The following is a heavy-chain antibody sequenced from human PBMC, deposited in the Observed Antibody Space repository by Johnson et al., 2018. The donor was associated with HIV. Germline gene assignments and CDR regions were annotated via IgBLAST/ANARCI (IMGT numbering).Heavy chain of an antibody. V-gene: IGHV3-64*01. Sequence: VQLVESGGGLVQPGGSVRLSCAASGFTFSNYAMHWVRQAPGKGLEYVSAISTNGFLTYYANSVKGRFTISRDNSKNTLFLQMGSLRPEDMAVYYCARDAKSSTWSPDGTAAFDVWGQGTMVTVSS. CDR3: ARDAKSSTWSPDGTAAFDV. CDR2: ISTNGFLT. CDR1: GFTFSNYA. D-gene: IGHD1-1*01. J-gene: IGHJ3*01.